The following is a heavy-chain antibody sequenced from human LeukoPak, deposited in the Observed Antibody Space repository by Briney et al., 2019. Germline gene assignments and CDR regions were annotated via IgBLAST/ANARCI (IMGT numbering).Heavy chain of an antibody. Sequence: GGSLRLSCAASGFTVSSNYMSWVRQAPGRGLEWVSAISGSGGSTYYADSVKGRFTISRDNSKNTLYLQMNSLRAEDTALYYCAKMLIYGSVQRGGYFDYWGQGTLVTVSS. J-gene: IGHJ4*02. V-gene: IGHV3-23*01. CDR3: AKMLIYGSVQRGGYFDY. CDR2: ISGSGGST. D-gene: IGHD6-19*01. CDR1: GFTVSSNY.